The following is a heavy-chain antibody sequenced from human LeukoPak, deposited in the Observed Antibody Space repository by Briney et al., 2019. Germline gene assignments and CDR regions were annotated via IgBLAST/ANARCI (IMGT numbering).Heavy chain of an antibody. D-gene: IGHD5-18*01. CDR3: VSPRGFSYGYFDY. J-gene: IGHJ4*02. V-gene: IGHV4-39*01. CDR1: GGSISSSSAY. CDR2: IYYSKNT. Sequence: SETLSLTCTASGGSISSSSAYWGWIRQPLGKGLEWIGSIYYSKNTYYNPSLKSRVTISADTSKNQFSLTLGSVSATDTAVYYCVSPRGFSYGYFDYWGQGTLVTVSS.